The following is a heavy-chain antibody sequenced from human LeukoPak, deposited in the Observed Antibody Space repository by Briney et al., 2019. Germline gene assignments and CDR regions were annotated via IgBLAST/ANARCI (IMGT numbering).Heavy chain of an antibody. CDR3: GRVFMAVHIFVFDF. Sequence: GGSLRLSCAASGFTFSSYAMHWVRQAPGKGLEWVAVISYDGSNKYYADSVKGRFTISRDNSKNTLYRQMNSLRAEDTAVYYCGRVFMAVHIFVFDFGAKGKMVTVFS. CDR1: GFTFSSYA. CDR2: ISYDGSNK. D-gene: IGHD6-19*01. V-gene: IGHV3-30-3*01. J-gene: IGHJ3*01.